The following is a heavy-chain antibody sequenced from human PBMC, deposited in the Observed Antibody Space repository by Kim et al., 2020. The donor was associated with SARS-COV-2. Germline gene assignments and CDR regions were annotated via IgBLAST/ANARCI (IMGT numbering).Heavy chain of an antibody. V-gene: IGHV3-23*01. CDR1: GFSFTTYA. Sequence: GGSLRLSCAAAGFSFTTYAMTWVRQAPGKGLEWVSTITGSGGSSFYADSVKGRFIISRDNSKNTLFLQMNSLRAEDTAIYYCAKALILTALGRDAFDSWGQGTLVTVSS. D-gene: IGHD3-9*01. J-gene: IGHJ4*02. CDR3: AKALILTALGRDAFDS. CDR2: ITGSGGSS.